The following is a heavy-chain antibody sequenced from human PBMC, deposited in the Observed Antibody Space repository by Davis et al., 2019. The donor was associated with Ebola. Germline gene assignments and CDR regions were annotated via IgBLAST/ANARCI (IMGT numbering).Heavy chain of an antibody. D-gene: IGHD6-19*01. CDR2: ISGSGGST. CDR1: GFTFSSYA. J-gene: IGHJ6*02. Sequence: GGSLRLSCAASGFTFSSYAMSWVRQAPGKGLEWVSAISGSGGSTYYADSVKGRFTISRDNSKNTLYLQMNSLRAEDTAVYYCAYSSGWFHYYYYGMDVWGQGTTVTVSS. V-gene: IGHV3-23*01. CDR3: AYSSGWFHYYYYGMDV.